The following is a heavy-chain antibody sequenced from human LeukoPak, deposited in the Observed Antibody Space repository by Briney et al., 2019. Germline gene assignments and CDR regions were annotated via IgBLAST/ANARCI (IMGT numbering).Heavy chain of an antibody. V-gene: IGHV3-21*01. CDR3: AGAVTTRS. D-gene: IGHD4-17*01. Sequence: PGGSLRLSCATSGFIFSNYAVNWVRQAPGKGLEWVSSISSSSSYIYYADSVKGRFTISRDNAKNSLYLQMNSLRAEDTAVYYCAGAVTTRSWGQGTLVTVSS. J-gene: IGHJ5*02. CDR1: GFIFSNYA. CDR2: ISSSSSYI.